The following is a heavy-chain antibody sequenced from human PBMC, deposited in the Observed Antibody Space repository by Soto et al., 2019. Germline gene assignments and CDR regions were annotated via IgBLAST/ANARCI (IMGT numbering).Heavy chain of an antibody. Sequence: EVQLVESGGGLVQPGGSLRLSCAASGFTFSSYAMHWVRHAPGKGLEYVSAISSNGGSTYYANSVKGRFTISRDNSKNTLYLQMGSLRAEDMAVYHCARELLYYYSSGEYMDVWGKGTTVTVSS. CDR3: ARELLYYYSSGEYMDV. CDR1: GFTFSSYA. V-gene: IGHV3-64*01. D-gene: IGHD3-10*01. J-gene: IGHJ6*03. CDR2: ISSNGGST.